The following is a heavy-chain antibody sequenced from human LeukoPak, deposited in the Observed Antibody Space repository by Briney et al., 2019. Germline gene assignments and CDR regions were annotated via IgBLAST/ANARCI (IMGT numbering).Heavy chain of an antibody. CDR2: ISWNSGSI. J-gene: IGHJ4*02. V-gene: IGHV3-9*01. CDR3: AKDTASSGYYLRPYYFDY. Sequence: GGSLRLSCAASGSTFDDYAMHWVRQAPGKGLEWVSGISWNSGSIGYADSVKGRFTISRDNAKNSLYLQMNSLRAEDTALYYCAKDTASSGYYLRPYYFDYWGQGTLVTVSS. D-gene: IGHD3-22*01. CDR1: GSTFDDYA.